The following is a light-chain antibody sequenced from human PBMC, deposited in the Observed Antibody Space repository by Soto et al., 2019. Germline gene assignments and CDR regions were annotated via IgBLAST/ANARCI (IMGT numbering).Light chain of an antibody. CDR3: YSYAGRNIWV. V-gene: IGLV1-40*01. J-gene: IGLJ3*02. CDR1: SSNIGAGYG. CDR2: GDN. Sequence: QSVLTQPPSVSGAPGQRVTISCTGRSSNIGAGYGLHWYQQLPGTAPKLLIYGDNNRPSGVPDRFSASKSGTSASLAITGLQAEDEAVYYCYSYAGRNIWVFGGGTKLTVL.